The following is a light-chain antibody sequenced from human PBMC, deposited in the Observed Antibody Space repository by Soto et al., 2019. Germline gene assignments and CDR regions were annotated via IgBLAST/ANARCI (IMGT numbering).Light chain of an antibody. J-gene: IGKJ5*01. CDR1: QSVSSY. CDR3: QQRRNWF. CDR2: DAS. V-gene: IGKV3-11*01. Sequence: EIVLTQSPATLSLSPRERATLSCRASQSVSSYLAWYQQKPGQAPRLLIYDASNRATGIPARFSGSGSGTDFTLTISSLEPEDFAVYYCQQRRNWFFGQATRLEIK.